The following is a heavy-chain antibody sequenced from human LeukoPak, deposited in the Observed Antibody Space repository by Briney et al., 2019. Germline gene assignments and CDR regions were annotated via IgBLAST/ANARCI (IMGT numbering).Heavy chain of an antibody. J-gene: IGHJ4*02. D-gene: IGHD6-13*01. V-gene: IGHV4-30-4*08. CDR1: GGSISSGDYY. CDR2: IYYSGST. CDR3: ARGGETAAAGTFRY. Sequence: SETLSLTCTVSGGSISSGDYYWRWIRQPPGMGLEWIGYIYYSGSTYYNPSLKSRVTISVDTSKNQFSLKLSSVTAADTAVYYFARGGETAAAGTFRYWGQGTLLTVSS.